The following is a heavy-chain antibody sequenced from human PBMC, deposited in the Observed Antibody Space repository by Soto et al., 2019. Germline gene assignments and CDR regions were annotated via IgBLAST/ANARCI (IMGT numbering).Heavy chain of an antibody. CDR1: GFTFSSYA. D-gene: IGHD6-13*01. Sequence: PGGSLRLSCAASGFTFSSYAMSWVRQAPGKGLEWVAVIWYDGSNKYYADSVKGRFTISRDNSKNTLYLQMNSLRAEDTAVYYCAREAAPSYSSSWYDLVDYWGQGTLVTVSS. V-gene: IGHV3-33*08. CDR3: AREAAPSYSSSWYDLVDY. CDR2: IWYDGSNK. J-gene: IGHJ4*02.